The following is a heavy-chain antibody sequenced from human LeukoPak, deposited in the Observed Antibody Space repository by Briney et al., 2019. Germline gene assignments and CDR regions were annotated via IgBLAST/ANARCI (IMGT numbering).Heavy chain of an antibody. V-gene: IGHV1-2*02. J-gene: IGHJ6*02. CDR2: INPNSGGT. CDR3: ARAPVLRYFGWLFSRAADV. Sequence: ASVKVSCKASGYTFTGYYMHWVRQAPGQGLEWMGWINPNSGGTNYAQKFQGRVTMTRDTSISTAYMELSRLRSDDTAVYYCARAPVLRYFGWLFSRAADVWGQGNTVTVSS. D-gene: IGHD3-9*01. CDR1: GYTFTGYY.